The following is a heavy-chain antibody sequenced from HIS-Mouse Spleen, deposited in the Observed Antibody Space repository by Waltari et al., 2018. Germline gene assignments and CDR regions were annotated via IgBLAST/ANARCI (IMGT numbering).Heavy chain of an antibody. D-gene: IGHD6-13*01. CDR2: IYYSGST. Sequence: QLQLQESGPGLVKPSETLSLTCTVSGGSISSSSYHWVWIRHPPGKGLEWIGSIYYSGSTYYNPSLKSRVTISVDTSKNQFSLKLSSVTAADTAVYYCAREIPYSSSWYDWYFDLWGRGTLVTVSS. CDR1: GGSISSSSYH. J-gene: IGHJ2*01. V-gene: IGHV4-39*07. CDR3: AREIPYSSSWYDWYFDL.